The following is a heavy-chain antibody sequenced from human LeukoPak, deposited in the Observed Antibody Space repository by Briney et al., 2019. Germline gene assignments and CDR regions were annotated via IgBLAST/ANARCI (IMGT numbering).Heavy chain of an antibody. CDR1: GGSISSYY. D-gene: IGHD1-1*01. J-gene: IGHJ4*02. V-gene: IGHV4-59*13. Sequence: SETLSLTCTVSGGSISSYYWSWIRQPPGKGLEWIGYIYYSGSTNYNPSLKSRVTISVDTSKNQFSLKLSSVTAADTAVYYCARDRVRGNANPYFDYWGQGTLVTVSS. CDR3: ARDRVRGNANPYFDY. CDR2: IYYSGST.